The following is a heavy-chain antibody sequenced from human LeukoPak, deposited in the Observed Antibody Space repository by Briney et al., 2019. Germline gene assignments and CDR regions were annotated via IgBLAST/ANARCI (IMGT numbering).Heavy chain of an antibody. V-gene: IGHV1-18*01. CDR2: ISGYNGYT. Sequence: ASVKVSCKASGYTFTSYGISWVRQAPGQGLEWMGRISGYNGYTTYAQKLQGRVTMATDTSASTAYMELRSLTSDDTAVYYCARVGNYYDRNPFDIWGQGTMVTVSS. CDR3: ARVGNYYDRNPFDI. J-gene: IGHJ3*02. CDR1: GYTFTSYG. D-gene: IGHD3-22*01.